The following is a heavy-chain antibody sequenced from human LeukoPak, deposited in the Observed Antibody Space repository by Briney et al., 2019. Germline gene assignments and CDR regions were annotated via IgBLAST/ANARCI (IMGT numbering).Heavy chain of an antibody. D-gene: IGHD1-26*01. CDR1: GFTSDDYA. CDR3: AKDDSGGSYLIY. Sequence: GGSLRLSCAASGFTSDDYAMHWVRQAPGKGLEWISIISRVGGSTHYADSVKGRFTISRDNSKNSLYLQMNSLTTEDTALYYCAKDDSGGSYLIYWGQGTLVTVSS. V-gene: IGHV3-43*02. J-gene: IGHJ4*02. CDR2: ISRVGGST.